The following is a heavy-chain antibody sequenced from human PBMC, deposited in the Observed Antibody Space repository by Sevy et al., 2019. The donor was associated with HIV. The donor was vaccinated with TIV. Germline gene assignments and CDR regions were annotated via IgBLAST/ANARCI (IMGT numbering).Heavy chain of an antibody. J-gene: IGHJ4*02. D-gene: IGHD6-13*01. CDR2: IYSGGST. CDR1: GFTVSSNY. Sequence: GGSLRLSCAASGFTVSSNYMSWVRQAPGKGLEWVSDIYSGGSTYYADSVKGRFTISRDNSKNTLYLQMNSLRAEDTAVYYCARADPTYSSSWYRSPFDYWGQGTLVTVSS. CDR3: ARADPTYSSSWYRSPFDY. V-gene: IGHV3-66*02.